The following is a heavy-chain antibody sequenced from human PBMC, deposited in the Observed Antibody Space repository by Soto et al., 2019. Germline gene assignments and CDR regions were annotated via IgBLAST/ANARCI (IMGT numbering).Heavy chain of an antibody. Sequence: ASVKVSCKASGYTFTSYDINWVRQATGQGLEWMGWMNPNSGNTGYAQKFQGRVTMTRNTSISTAYMELSSLRSEDTAAYYCARSRVWFGEFISLAFDIWGQGTMVTVSS. J-gene: IGHJ3*02. CDR1: GYTFTSYD. CDR3: ARSRVWFGEFISLAFDI. D-gene: IGHD3-10*01. V-gene: IGHV1-8*01. CDR2: MNPNSGNT.